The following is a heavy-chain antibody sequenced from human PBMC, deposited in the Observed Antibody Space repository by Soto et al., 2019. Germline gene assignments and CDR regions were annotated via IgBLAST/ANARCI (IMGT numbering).Heavy chain of an antibody. V-gene: IGHV3-21*01. CDR2: IRGFSPYT. D-gene: IGHD2-15*01. Sequence: GGSLRLSCVASGFTFRTYTMNWVRQAPGKGLEWVSGIRGFSPYTFYAESVRGRFTISRDNAKNSLYLQMNSLGVEDTAVYYCARDRGYDAHDYYYNAMDVWGQGTTVTVSS. J-gene: IGHJ6*02. CDR1: GFTFRTYT. CDR3: ARDRGYDAHDYYYNAMDV.